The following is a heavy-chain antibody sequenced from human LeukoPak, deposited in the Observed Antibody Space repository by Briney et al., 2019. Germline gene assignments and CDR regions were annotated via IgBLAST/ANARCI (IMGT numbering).Heavy chain of an antibody. V-gene: IGHV4-59*01. Sequence: SETLSLTCTVSGGSISSYYWSWIRQPPAKGLQWMGYIYYSGSTNYNPSLKSRGTISVDTSKNQFSLKLSSVAAADTAVYYCARDPRDIITGTHSGAFDIWGQGTMVTVSS. D-gene: IGHD1-20*01. CDR2: IYYSGST. J-gene: IGHJ3*02. CDR3: ARDPRDIITGTHSGAFDI. CDR1: GGSISSYY.